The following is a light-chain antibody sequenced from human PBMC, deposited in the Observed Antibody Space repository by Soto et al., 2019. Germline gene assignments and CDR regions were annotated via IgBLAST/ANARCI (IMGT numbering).Light chain of an antibody. V-gene: IGKV3-11*01. CDR3: QQRSNWPPIT. Sequence: EIVMTQSPATQSVSPGERATLSCRASQSISSYLAWYQQKPGQAPRLLIYDASNRATGIPARFSGSGSGTDFTPTISSLEPEDFAVYYCQQRSNWPPITFGQGTRLEIK. CDR1: QSISSY. CDR2: DAS. J-gene: IGKJ5*01.